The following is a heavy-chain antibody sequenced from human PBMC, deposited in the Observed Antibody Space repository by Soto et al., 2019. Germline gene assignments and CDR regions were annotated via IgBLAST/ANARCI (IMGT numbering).Heavy chain of an antibody. V-gene: IGHV1-3*05. CDR3: ARAVAVPADFDY. D-gene: IGHD6-19*01. J-gene: IGHJ4*02. CDR2: INAGNGNT. CDR1: GYTFTGYA. Sequence: QVQLVQSEAEEKKPGASVKVSCKASGYTFTGYAMHWVRQAPGQRHEWMGWINAGNGNTKYSQKFQGRVTITRDTSASTAYMELSSLRSEDTAVYYCARAVAVPADFDYWGQGTLVTVSS.